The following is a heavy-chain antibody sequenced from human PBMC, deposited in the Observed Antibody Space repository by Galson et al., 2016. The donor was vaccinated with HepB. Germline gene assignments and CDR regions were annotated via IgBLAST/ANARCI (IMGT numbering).Heavy chain of an antibody. CDR3: ARDEDDPGYNIDF. V-gene: IGHV3-30-3*01. CDR2: ISYDGNKK. Sequence: SLRLSCAASGFTFSTYAMHWVRQAPGKGLEWVAVISYDGNKKYYAASVNGRFTIARDNSENMLYLQMHSLRAEDTAVYYGARDEDDPGYNIDFWGQGTLVSVSS. D-gene: IGHD5-18*01. J-gene: IGHJ4*02. CDR1: GFTFSTYA.